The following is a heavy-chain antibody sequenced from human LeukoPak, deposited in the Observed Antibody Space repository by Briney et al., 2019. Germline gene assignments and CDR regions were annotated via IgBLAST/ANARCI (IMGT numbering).Heavy chain of an antibody. J-gene: IGHJ4*02. Sequence: GASVKVSCKASGYTLTGLSMHWVRQAPGKGLEWMAGFASEGSETIYAQKFQGRVTMTEDTSTDTAYMELNSLRSEDTAVYYCATAGYCSTTSCYAIDYWGQGTLVTVSS. CDR1: GYTLTGLS. CDR2: FASEGSET. CDR3: ATAGYCSTTSCYAIDY. V-gene: IGHV1-24*01. D-gene: IGHD2-2*01.